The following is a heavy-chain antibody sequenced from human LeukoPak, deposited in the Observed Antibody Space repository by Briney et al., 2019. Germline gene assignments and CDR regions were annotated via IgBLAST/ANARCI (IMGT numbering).Heavy chain of an antibody. CDR2: ISAYNGNT. V-gene: IGHV1-18*01. Sequence: ASVKVPCKASGYTFTSYGFTWVRQAPGQGLEWMGWISAYNGNTNYAQKLQGRVTMTTDTSTSTAYMELRSLRSDDTAVYYCARLVARGYFDYWGQGTLVTVSS. CDR3: ARLVARGYFDY. CDR1: GYTFTSYG. D-gene: IGHD5-12*01. J-gene: IGHJ4*02.